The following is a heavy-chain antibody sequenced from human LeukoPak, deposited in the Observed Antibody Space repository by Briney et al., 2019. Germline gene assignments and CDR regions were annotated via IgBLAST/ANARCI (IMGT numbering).Heavy chain of an antibody. J-gene: IGHJ4*02. CDR1: GFTFSSYA. Sequence: GGSLRLSCAASGFTFSSYAMSWVRQAPGKGLEWVSAISGSGGSTYYADSVKGRFTISRDNSKNTLYLQMNSLRAEDTAVYYCAKRSSEVVVVITRHFDYWGQGTLVAVSS. V-gene: IGHV3-23*01. D-gene: IGHD3-22*01. CDR2: ISGSGGST. CDR3: AKRSSEVVVVITRHFDY.